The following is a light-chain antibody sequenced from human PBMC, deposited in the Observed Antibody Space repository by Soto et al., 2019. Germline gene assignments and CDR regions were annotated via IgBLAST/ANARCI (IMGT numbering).Light chain of an antibody. CDR1: QSISHY. CDR3: QQSYSTPKT. CDR2: AAD. Sequence: DIQMTQSQSYLSASVGDRVTINCRASQSISHYLSWYQQKPGKAPKLLIYAADSWQSGVPSRFSGSGSGTDFTLTISSLQPEDFATYYCQQSYSTPKTFGQGSKGDIK. J-gene: IGKJ1*01. V-gene: IGKV1-39*01.